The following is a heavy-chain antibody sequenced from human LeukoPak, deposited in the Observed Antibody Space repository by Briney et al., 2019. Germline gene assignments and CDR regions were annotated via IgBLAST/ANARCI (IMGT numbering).Heavy chain of an antibody. Sequence: ASVKVSCKASGYTFTSYDINWVRQATGQGLEWIGWMNPNSGNTGYAQKFQGRVTMTRNTSISTAYMELSSLRSEDTAVYYCARTEGSGSLYYYYYYYMDVWGKGTTVTVSS. CDR2: MNPNSGNT. CDR1: GYTFTSYD. J-gene: IGHJ6*03. CDR3: ARTEGSGSLYYYYYYYMDV. D-gene: IGHD3-3*01. V-gene: IGHV1-8*01.